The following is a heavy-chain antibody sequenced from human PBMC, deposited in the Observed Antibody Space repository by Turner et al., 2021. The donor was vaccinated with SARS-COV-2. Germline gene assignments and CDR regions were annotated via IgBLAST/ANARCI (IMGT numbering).Heavy chain of an antibody. CDR3: ARAMVRGVNAYAEYFQH. CDR2: IIPILDIA. V-gene: IGHV1-69*04. D-gene: IGHD3-10*01. Sequence: VQLGQSGAEGKTPGSSVKVSGKASEGPFSSYAISGVRQSPGQGLEWMGRIIPILDIANYAQKFQGSVTITADNSTSTAYMELSILRSEDTAVYYCARAMVRGVNAYAEYFQHWGQGTLVTVSS. CDR1: EGPFSSYA. J-gene: IGHJ1*01.